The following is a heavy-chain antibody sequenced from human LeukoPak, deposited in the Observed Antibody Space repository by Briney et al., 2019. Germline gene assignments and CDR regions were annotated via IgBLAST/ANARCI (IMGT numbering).Heavy chain of an antibody. CDR3: AKAAYGDYVNWFDP. V-gene: IGHV3-23*01. J-gene: IGHJ5*02. D-gene: IGHD4-17*01. Sequence: QPGGSLRLSCEASGFIFRNYAMNWVRQAPGKGLEWVSSIAATSCSTYYADSVKGRFTISRDNSKNTLYLQMNSLRAEDTALYYCAKAAYGDYVNWFDPWGQGTLVTVSS. CDR2: IAATSCST. CDR1: GFIFRNYA.